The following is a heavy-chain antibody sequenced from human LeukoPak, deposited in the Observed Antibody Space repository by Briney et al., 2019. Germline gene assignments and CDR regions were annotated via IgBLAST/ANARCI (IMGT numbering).Heavy chain of an antibody. CDR2: ISSSSSYI. J-gene: IGHJ4*02. CDR1: GFTFDDYA. D-gene: IGHD3-22*01. V-gene: IGHV3-21*04. Sequence: PGGSLRLSCAASGFTFDDYAMHWVRQAPGKGLEWVSSISSSSSYIYYADSVRGRFTISRDNAKNSLYLQMNSLRAEDTAVYYCARRGYYDSSGYGFDYWGQGTLVTVSS. CDR3: ARRGYYDSSGYGFDY.